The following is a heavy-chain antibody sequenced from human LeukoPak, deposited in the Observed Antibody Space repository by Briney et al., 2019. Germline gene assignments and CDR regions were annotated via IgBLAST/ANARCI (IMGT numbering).Heavy chain of an antibody. CDR1: GFTFNKHG. CDR2: IRNDGNDK. J-gene: IGHJ4*02. D-gene: IGHD2-8*02. CDR3: ATYRQVLLPFES. V-gene: IGHV3-30*02. Sequence: GGSLRLSCAASGFTFNKHGMHWVRQAPGKGLEWFSFIRNDGNDKYYADSVKGRFTISRDNSKNTLYLQMNSLRAEDTAIYYCATYRQVLLPFESWGQGTLVTVSS.